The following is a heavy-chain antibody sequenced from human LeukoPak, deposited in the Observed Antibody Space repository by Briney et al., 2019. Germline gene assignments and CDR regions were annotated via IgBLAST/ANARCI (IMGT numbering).Heavy chain of an antibody. CDR2: INPNSGGT. Sequence: ASVKVSCKASGYTFTGYYMHWVRQAPGQGGEWMGWINPNSGGTNYAQKFQGWVTMTRDTSISTAYMELSRLRSDDTAVYYCARGNVYYYGSGASLDYWGQGTLVTVSS. D-gene: IGHD3-10*01. J-gene: IGHJ4*02. CDR1: GYTFTGYY. V-gene: IGHV1-2*04. CDR3: ARGNVYYYGSGASLDY.